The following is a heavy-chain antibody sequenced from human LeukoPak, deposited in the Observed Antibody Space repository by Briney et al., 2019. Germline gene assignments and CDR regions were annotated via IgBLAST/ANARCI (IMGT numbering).Heavy chain of an antibody. CDR3: ARSIEARSFSSYSGMDV. D-gene: IGHD5-12*01. J-gene: IGHJ6*02. Sequence: ASVKVSCKASGFTFTGYYLHWVRQAPGQGLEWMGRINPYSGGTDYAQKFQGRVTMTRDTSISAAYMDLSRLRSDDTAVYFCARSIEARSFSSYSGMDVWGQGTTVTVSS. CDR1: GFTFTGYY. CDR2: INPYSGGT. V-gene: IGHV1-2*06.